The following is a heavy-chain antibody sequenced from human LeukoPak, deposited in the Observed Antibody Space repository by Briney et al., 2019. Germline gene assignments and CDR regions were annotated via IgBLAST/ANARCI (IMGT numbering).Heavy chain of an antibody. CDR3: AKDPRTYSSDVY. CDR1: GFPFSSYA. CDR2: ISGSGGST. Sequence: GSLRLSCAASGFPFSSYAMTWVRQAPGKGLEWVSAISGSGGSTYYADSVKGRFTISRDNSKNTLYLQMNSLRAEDTALYYCAKDPRTYSSDVYWGQGTLVTVSS. D-gene: IGHD6-19*01. J-gene: IGHJ4*02. V-gene: IGHV3-23*01.